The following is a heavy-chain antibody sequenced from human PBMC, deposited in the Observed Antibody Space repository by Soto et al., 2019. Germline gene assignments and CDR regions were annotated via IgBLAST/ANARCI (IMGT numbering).Heavy chain of an antibody. CDR1: GFTFSDYY. V-gene: IGHV3-11*01. Sequence: GGSLRLSCAASGFTFSDYYMSWIRQAPGKGLEWVSYISSSGSTIYYADSVKGRFTISRDNAKNSLYLQMNSLRAEDTAVYYCARELGVPAANPFDCWGQGTLVTVSS. CDR3: ARELGVPAANPFDC. J-gene: IGHJ4*02. CDR2: ISSSGSTI. D-gene: IGHD2-2*01.